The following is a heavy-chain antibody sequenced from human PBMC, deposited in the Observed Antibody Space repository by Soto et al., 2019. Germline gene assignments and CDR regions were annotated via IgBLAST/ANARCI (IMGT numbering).Heavy chain of an antibody. J-gene: IGHJ5*02. D-gene: IGHD2-2*03. V-gene: IGHV3-21*01. CDR2: ISSSSSYI. CDR1: GFTFSSYS. CDR3: ASSDVGYCSSTSCNGNWFDP. Sequence: GGSLRLSCAASGFTFSSYSMNWVRQAPGKGLEWVSSISSSSSYIYYADSVKDRFTISRDNAKNSLYLQMNSLRAEDTAVYYCASSDVGYCSSTSCNGNWFDPWGQGTLVTVSS.